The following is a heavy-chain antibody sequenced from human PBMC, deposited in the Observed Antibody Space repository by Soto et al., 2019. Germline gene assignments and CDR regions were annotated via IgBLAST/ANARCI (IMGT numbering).Heavy chain of an antibody. J-gene: IGHJ4*02. Sequence: SETLSLTCAVSGGSISSSNWWSWVRQPPGKGLEWIGEIYHSGSTNYNPSLKSRVTISVDKSKNQFSLKLSSVTAADTAVYYCAAISGYSVYAFDYWGQGTLVTVSS. V-gene: IGHV4-4*02. CDR3: AAISGYSVYAFDY. CDR2: IYHSGST. D-gene: IGHD5-12*01. CDR1: GGSISSSNW.